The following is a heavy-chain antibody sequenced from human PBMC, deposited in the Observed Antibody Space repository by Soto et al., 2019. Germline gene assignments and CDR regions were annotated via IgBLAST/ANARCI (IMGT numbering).Heavy chain of an antibody. J-gene: IGHJ4*02. D-gene: IGHD5-18*01. CDR1: GFTFRNYG. Sequence: QVQLVESGGGVVQPGSSLRLSCAVSGFTFRNYGMHWVRQAPGKGLEWVALISYDGSDQYYGESVKGRFTISRDSSKNPLYLYVSSLRLEETAVCYSAKFGRYGYESDSDVEYWGQGTMVSVSS. V-gene: IGHV3-30*18. CDR3: AKFGRYGYESDSDVEY. CDR2: ISYDGSDQ.